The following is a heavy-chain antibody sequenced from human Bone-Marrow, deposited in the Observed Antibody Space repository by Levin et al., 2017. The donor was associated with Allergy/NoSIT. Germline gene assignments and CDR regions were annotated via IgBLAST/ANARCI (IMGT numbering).Heavy chain of an antibody. Sequence: GESLRLSCAASGFTFSNAWMNWVRQTPGKGLEWVGRVKSKTDDGTTAYVAPVKGRFTISRDDSKNTLFLEMTSLKTEDTGVYYCTTGPFDYWGQGTLVTVSS. CDR3: TTGPFDY. V-gene: IGHV3-15*07. CDR2: VKSKTDDGTT. J-gene: IGHJ4*02. CDR1: GFTFSNAW.